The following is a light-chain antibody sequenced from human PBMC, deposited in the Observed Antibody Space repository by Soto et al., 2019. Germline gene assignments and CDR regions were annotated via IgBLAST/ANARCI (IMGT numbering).Light chain of an antibody. Sequence: EIVLTQSPGTLSLSPGERASLSCRASQSVSSSYLAWYQQIPGQAPRLLINDASRRATGIPDRFSGSGSGTDFTLTISRLEPEDFAVYYCQQYNNWTFGQGTKVDIK. CDR2: DAS. CDR3: QQYNNWT. V-gene: IGKV3D-20*02. J-gene: IGKJ1*01. CDR1: QSVSSSY.